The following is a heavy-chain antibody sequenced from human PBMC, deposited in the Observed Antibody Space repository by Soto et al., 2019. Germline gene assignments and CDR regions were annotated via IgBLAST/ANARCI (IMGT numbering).Heavy chain of an antibody. J-gene: IGHJ5*02. CDR2: INHSGST. Sequence: SETLSLTCAVYGGSFSGYYWSWIRQPPGKGLEWIGEINHSGSTNYNPSLKSRVTISVDTSKNQFSLKLSSVAAADTTVYYCARAVAVAGTDLDWFDPSGQGTLVTVSS. V-gene: IGHV4-34*01. CDR1: GGSFSGYY. CDR3: ARAVAVAGTDLDWFDP. D-gene: IGHD6-19*01.